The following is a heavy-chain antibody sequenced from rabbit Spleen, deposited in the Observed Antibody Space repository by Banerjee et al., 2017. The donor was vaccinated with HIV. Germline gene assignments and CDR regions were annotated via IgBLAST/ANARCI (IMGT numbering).Heavy chain of an antibody. CDR3: ARDTGSSFSSYGMDL. D-gene: IGHD8-1*01. V-gene: IGHV1S40*01. Sequence: QSLEESGGGLVKPGTSLTLTCRASGFSFNSGYEMCWVRQAPGKGLEWIACIYAGSSGSTYSATWAKGRFTVSKTSSTTVTLQMTTLTAADTATYFCARDTGSSFSSYGMDLWGPGTLVTVS. CDR1: GFSFNSGYE. J-gene: IGHJ6*01. CDR2: IYAGSSGST.